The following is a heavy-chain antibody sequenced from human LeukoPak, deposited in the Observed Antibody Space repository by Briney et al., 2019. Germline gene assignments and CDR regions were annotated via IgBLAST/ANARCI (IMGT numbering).Heavy chain of an antibody. D-gene: IGHD5-18*01. CDR3: AKDRYSYGYGLAY. CDR2: ISGSGGST. Sequence: GASLRLSCAASGFTFSSYAMSWVRQAPGKGLEWVSAISGSGGSTYYADSVKGRFTISRDNSKNTLYLQMNSLRAEDTTVYYCAKDRYSYGYGLAYWGQGTLVTVSS. J-gene: IGHJ4*02. CDR1: GFTFSSYA. V-gene: IGHV3-23*01.